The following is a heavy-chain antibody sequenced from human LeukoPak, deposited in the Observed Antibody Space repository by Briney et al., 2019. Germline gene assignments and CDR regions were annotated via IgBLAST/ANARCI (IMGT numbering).Heavy chain of an antibody. Sequence: ASVKVSCKASGYTFTGYYMHWVRQAPGEGRERMGWINPNGGGTNYAQKFQGTVTMTRAASISTAYMDLSRLRSDDTAVYYCARADDILTGYYSHHLDYWGQGTLVTVSS. D-gene: IGHD3-9*01. V-gene: IGHV1-2*02. CDR1: GYTFTGYY. CDR2: INPNGGGT. CDR3: ARADDILTGYYSHHLDY. J-gene: IGHJ4*02.